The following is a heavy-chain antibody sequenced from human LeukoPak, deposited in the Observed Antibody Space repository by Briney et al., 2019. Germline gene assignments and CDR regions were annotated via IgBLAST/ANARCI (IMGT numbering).Heavy chain of an antibody. CDR1: GYTFTGFY. J-gene: IGHJ5*02. CDR3: ARDGVDYYGSGSYSDPAYNWFGP. Sequence: PGASVKVSCKASGYTFTGFYMHWVRQAPGQGLEWMGWINPNSGGTNFAQKFQGRVTMTRDTSISTAYMELSRLISDDTAVYYCARDGVDYYGSGSYSDPAYNWFGPWGQGTLVTVSS. CDR2: INPNSGGT. V-gene: IGHV1-2*02. D-gene: IGHD3-10*01.